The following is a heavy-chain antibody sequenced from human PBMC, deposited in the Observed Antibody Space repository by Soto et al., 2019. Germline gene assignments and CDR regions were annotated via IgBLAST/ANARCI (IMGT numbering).Heavy chain of an antibody. V-gene: IGHV3-21*01. Sequence: EVQLVESGGGLVKPGGSLRLSCAASGFTFSNFIMNWVRQAPGKGLEWVSSISIVSSYIYYVDSVEGRFTISRDNAKSSLDLQMSSLRAEDTAVYYCARDNWDGMDVWGQGTTVTVSS. CDR2: ISIVSSYI. J-gene: IGHJ6*02. CDR3: ARDNWDGMDV. D-gene: IGHD7-27*01. CDR1: GFTFSNFI.